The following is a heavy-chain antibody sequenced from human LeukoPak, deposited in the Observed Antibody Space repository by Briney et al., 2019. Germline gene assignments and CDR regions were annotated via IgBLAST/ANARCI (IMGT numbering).Heavy chain of an antibody. Sequence: SETLSLTCTVSGGSISNYYWSWIRQPPEKGLEWIGYIYYSGNTNYNPSLYSRVTISLDTSKNQFSLKLSSVTAADTAVYYCARSYCSSTNCYLYYFDSWGQGTLVTVSS. CDR3: ARSYCSSTNCYLYYFDS. D-gene: IGHD2-2*01. CDR2: IYYSGNT. J-gene: IGHJ4*02. CDR1: GGSISNYY. V-gene: IGHV4-59*01.